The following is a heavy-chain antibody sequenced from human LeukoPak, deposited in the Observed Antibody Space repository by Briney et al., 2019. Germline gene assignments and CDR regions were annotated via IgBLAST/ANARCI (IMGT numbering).Heavy chain of an antibody. CDR3: SGGYHKYMDV. V-gene: IGHV3-21*04. D-gene: IGHD2-15*01. CDR1: GFTFSSYS. J-gene: IGHJ6*03. CDR2: ISSSSYI. Sequence: GGSLRLSCAASGFTFSSYSMNWVRQAPGKGLEWVSSISSSSYIYYADSVKGRFTISRDNAKNSLYLQMNSLRAEDTALYYCSGGYHKYMDVWGKGTTVTISS.